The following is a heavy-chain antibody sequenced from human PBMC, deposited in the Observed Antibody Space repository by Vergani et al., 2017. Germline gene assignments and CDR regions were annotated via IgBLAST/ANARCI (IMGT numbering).Heavy chain of an antibody. Sequence: QVQLVESGGGVVQPGRSLRLSCAASGFTFNQYGMHWVRQAPGKGLEWVAVTWYDGNNKQYADSVKGRFTISRDNSKSTMYLQMNSLRDEDTGVYYCARDTAVADDVFDLWGQGTLVSVSA. J-gene: IGHJ3*01. CDR3: ARDTAVADDVFDL. V-gene: IGHV3-33*01. CDR2: TWYDGNNK. D-gene: IGHD6-19*01. CDR1: GFTFNQYG.